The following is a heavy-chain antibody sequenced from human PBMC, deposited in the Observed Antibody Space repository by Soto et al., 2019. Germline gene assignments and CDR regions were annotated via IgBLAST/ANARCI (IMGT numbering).Heavy chain of an antibody. D-gene: IGHD1-1*01. J-gene: IGHJ3*02. CDR1: GGTFGSNA. Sequence: SVKVSCKASGGTFGSNAISWVRQAPGQGLEWMGNIIPIFGTINNAQKFQGRVTITADESTNTAYMELSSLRSEDTAVYYCAREGYTVGPGEVRGAFDIWGQGTMVTVS. V-gene: IGHV1-69*13. CDR2: IIPIFGTI. CDR3: AREGYTVGPGEVRGAFDI.